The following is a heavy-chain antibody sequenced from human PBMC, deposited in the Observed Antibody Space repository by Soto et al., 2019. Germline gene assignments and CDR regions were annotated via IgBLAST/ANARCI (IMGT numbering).Heavy chain of an antibody. D-gene: IGHD3-16*02. CDR3: AREAMITFGGVIVDYYGMDV. CDR1: GGSISSYY. J-gene: IGHJ6*02. CDR2: IYYSGST. Sequence: SETLSLTCTVSGGSISSYYWSWIRQPPGKGLEWIGYIYYSGSTNYNPSLKSRVTISVDTSKNQFSLKLSSVTAADTAVYYCAREAMITFGGVIVDYYGMDVWGQGTTVTVSS. V-gene: IGHV4-59*01.